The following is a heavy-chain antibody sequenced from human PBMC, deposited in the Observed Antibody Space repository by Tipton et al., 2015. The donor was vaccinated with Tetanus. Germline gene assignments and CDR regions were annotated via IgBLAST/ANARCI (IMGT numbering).Heavy chain of an antibody. V-gene: IGHV4-59*08. Sequence: GLVKPSETLSLTCTVSGGSMSNNYWSWIRQPPGKGLEWIAYIFHSGSTNYSPSLKSRVTISVDTSQKQISLKVNSVTAADTAVYYCATQTDNWFDPWGQGLLVTVSS. J-gene: IGHJ5*02. CDR3: ATQTDNWFDP. CDR1: GGSMSNNY. CDR2: IFHSGST.